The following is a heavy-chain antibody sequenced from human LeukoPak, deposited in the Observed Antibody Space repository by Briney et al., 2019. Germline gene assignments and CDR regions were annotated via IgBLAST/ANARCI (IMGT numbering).Heavy chain of an antibody. CDR2: IKQDGSEK. Sequence: GGSLRLSCAASGFTFSSYWMSWVRQAPGKGLEWVANIKQDGSEKYYVDSVKGRFTISRDNSKNTLYLQMNSLRAEDTAVYYCAREYSSSSEFTYWGQGTLVTVSS. CDR1: GFTFSSYW. V-gene: IGHV3-7*01. D-gene: IGHD6-6*01. CDR3: AREYSSSSEFTY. J-gene: IGHJ4*02.